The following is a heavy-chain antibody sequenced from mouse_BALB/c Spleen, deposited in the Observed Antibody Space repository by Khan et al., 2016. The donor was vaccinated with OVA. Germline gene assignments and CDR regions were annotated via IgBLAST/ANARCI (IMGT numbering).Heavy chain of an antibody. J-gene: IGHJ2*01. D-gene: IGHD3-2*02. V-gene: IGHV1S132*01. CDR1: GYIFTSYW. Sequence: QVQLQQSGAELVRPGASVKLSCKTSGYIFTSYWIHWVKQRSGQGLEWIARIYPGTDNSYYNEKFKDKATLTADKSSSTAYMQLSSLKSEDSDVWFCAREEALYHFDDWGRGNTLTVAT. CDR3: AREEALYHFDD. CDR2: IYPGTDNS.